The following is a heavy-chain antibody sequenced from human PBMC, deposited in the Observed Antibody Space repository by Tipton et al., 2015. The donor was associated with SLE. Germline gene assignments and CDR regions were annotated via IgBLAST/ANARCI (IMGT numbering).Heavy chain of an antibody. CDR2: LYYTGST. D-gene: IGHD1-7*01. CDR3: ARQGGMTGTTFPFDI. J-gene: IGHJ3*02. CDR1: GGSISSHY. Sequence: TLSLTCTVSGGSISSHYWSWFRQRPGKGLEWIGYLYYTGSTNYNPSPSSRVTMSVDTSKKQFSLKLSSVTAADTAVYYCARQGGMTGTTFPFDIWGQGTMVTVSS. V-gene: IGHV4-59*08.